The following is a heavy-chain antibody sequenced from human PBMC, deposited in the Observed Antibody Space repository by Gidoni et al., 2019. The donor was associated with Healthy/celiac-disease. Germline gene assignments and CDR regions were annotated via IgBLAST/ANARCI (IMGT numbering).Heavy chain of an antibody. CDR2: ISGSGGST. Sequence: EVQLLESGGGLVQPGGSLRLSCAASGFTFSSYAMSWVRQAPGKGLEWVSDISGSGGSTYYADSVKGRFTISRDNSKNTPYLQMNSLRAEDTAVYYCAKETMIVVVLDYWGQGTLVTVSS. J-gene: IGHJ4*02. D-gene: IGHD3-22*01. V-gene: IGHV3-23*01. CDR1: GFTFSSYA. CDR3: AKETMIVVVLDY.